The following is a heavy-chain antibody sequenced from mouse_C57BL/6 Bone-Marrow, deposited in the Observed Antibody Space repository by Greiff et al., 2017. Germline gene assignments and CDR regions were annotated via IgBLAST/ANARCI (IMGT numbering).Heavy chain of an antibody. J-gene: IGHJ4*01. CDR2: IHPNSGST. CDR1: GYTFTSYW. Sequence: QVQLQQPGAELVKPGASVKLSCKASGYTFTSYWMYWVKQRPGKGLEWIGMIHPNSGSTNYNEKFKSKVTLTVDKSSSTAYMQLSSLTSEESTVYYCARWYNSLGDYWGQGTSVTVSS. V-gene: IGHV1-64*01. D-gene: IGHD3-1*01. CDR3: ARWYNSLGDY.